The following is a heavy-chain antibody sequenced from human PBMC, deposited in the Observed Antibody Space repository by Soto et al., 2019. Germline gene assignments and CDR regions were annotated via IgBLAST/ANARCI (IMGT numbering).Heavy chain of an antibody. V-gene: IGHV3-11*01. Sequence: QVQLVESGGGLVKPGGSLRLSCAASGFTFSDYYMSWIRQAPGKGLEWVSYISSSGSTIYYADSVKGRFTISRDNAKNSLYLQMNRLRDEDTAVYYCARVLDYDSSGYYYALGYWGQGTLVTVSS. D-gene: IGHD3-22*01. CDR1: GFTFSDYY. J-gene: IGHJ4*02. CDR2: ISSSGSTI. CDR3: ARVLDYDSSGYYYALGY.